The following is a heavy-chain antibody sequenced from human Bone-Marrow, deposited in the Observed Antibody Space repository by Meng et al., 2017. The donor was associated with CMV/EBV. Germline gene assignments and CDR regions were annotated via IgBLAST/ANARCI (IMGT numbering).Heavy chain of an antibody. D-gene: IGHD4-17*01. CDR2: ISAYNDNT. CDR1: GYTFTSYG. CDR3: AREEYEYGDYGMDV. Sequence: ASVKVSCKASGYTFTSYGISWVRQAPGQGPEWMGWISAYNDNTNYAQKLQGRVTMTTDTSTSTAYMELRSLRSDDTAVYYCAREEYEYGDYGMDVWGQGTTVTVSS. V-gene: IGHV1-18*01. J-gene: IGHJ6*02.